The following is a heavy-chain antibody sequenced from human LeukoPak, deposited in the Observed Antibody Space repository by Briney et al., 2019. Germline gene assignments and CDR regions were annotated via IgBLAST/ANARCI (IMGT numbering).Heavy chain of an antibody. CDR3: AREDCSGGSCYTDGWFDP. CDR2: INAGNGNT. CDR1: GCTFTSYA. V-gene: IGHV1-3*01. D-gene: IGHD2-15*01. Sequence: ASVKVSCKASGCTFTSYAMHWVRQAPGQRLEWMGWINAGNGNTKYSQKFQGRVTITRDTSASTAYMELSSLRSEDTAVYYCAREDCSGGSCYTDGWFDPWGQGTLVTVSS. J-gene: IGHJ5*02.